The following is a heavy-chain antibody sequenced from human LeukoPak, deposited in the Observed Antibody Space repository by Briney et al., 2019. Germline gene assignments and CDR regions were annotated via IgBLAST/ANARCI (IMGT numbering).Heavy chain of an antibody. J-gene: IGHJ4*02. CDR2: ICGNGGRT. D-gene: IGHD5-24*01. Sequence: GGSLRLSCAASGFTFSSYAMSWVRQAPGKGLEWVSAICGNGGRTYYGDSVKGRFTISRDNSKNTLYLQMNSLRAEDTAVFYCAKVAEMGTILGKFDNWGQGTLVTVSS. V-gene: IGHV3-23*01. CDR1: GFTFSSYA. CDR3: AKVAEMGTILGKFDN.